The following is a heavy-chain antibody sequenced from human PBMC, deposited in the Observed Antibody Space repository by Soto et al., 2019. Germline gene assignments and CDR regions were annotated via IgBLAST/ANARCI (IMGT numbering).Heavy chain of an antibody. D-gene: IGHD6-13*01. CDR2: IVSFIGTT. CDR1: GDTISSYA. CDR3: ARGGFSRSWRFDC. V-gene: IGHV1-69*06. Sequence: QVQLVQSGAEVRKPGSSVKVSCKASGDTISSYAISWVRQAPGQGLEWMGGIVSFIGTTNYAQNFQGRVTLTADKSACTTHMELASLRSEDTDVYYCARGGFSRSWRFDCWGQGALVTVSS. J-gene: IGHJ4*02.